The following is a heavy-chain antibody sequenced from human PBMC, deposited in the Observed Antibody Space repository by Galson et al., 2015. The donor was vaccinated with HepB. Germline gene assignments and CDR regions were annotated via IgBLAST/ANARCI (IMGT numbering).Heavy chain of an antibody. D-gene: IGHD3-3*01. J-gene: IGHJ6*04. V-gene: IGHV3-33*01. CDR1: GFTFSSYG. CDR3: ARGGGVYDFWSGYFPIYHVLDV. CDR2: IWYDGSNK. Sequence: SLRLSCAASGFTFSSYGMHWVRQAPGKGLEWVAVIWYDGSNKYYADSVKGRFTISRDNSKNTLYLQMNSLRAEGTAVYYCARGGGVYDFWSGYFPIYHVLDVWGKGTTVTVSS.